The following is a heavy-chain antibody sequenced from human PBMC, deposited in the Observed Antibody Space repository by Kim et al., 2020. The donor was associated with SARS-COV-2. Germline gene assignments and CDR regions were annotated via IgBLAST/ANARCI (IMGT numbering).Heavy chain of an antibody. V-gene: IGHV3-23*01. CDR2: IGDSGVTT. D-gene: IGHD3-10*01. J-gene: IGHJ4*02. Sequence: GGSLRLSCAASGFTFSSYAMSWVRQAPGKGLEWVSTIGDSGVTTYYADSVRGHFTISRDNSRNTLYLQMNVLRAEDTAVYYCAKSLSLWPIDYWGQGTLV. CDR3: AKSLSLWPIDY. CDR1: GFTFSSYA.